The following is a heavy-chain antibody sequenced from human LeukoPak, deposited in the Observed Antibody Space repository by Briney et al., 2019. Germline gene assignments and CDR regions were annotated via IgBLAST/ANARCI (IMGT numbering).Heavy chain of an antibody. CDR2: IYSSGST. J-gene: IGHJ4*02. CDR1: GGSISSSSYY. CDR3: ARGPWMTTVTTGRGLDF. Sequence: KPSETLSLTCTVSGGSISSSSYYWGWIRQPPGKGLEWIGRIYSSGSTNYNPSLNSRVTMSVDTSKNQFSLKLSSVTAADTAVYYCARGPWMTTVTTGRGLDFWGQGTLVTVSS. D-gene: IGHD4-17*01. V-gene: IGHV4-39*07.